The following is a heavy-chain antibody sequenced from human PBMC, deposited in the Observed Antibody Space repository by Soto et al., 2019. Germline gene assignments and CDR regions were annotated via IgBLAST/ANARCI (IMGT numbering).Heavy chain of an antibody. V-gene: IGHV4-34*01. CDR1: GGSISSYY. CDR2: INHSGST. Sequence: SETLSLTCTVSGGSISSYYWSWIRQPPGKGLEWIGEINHSGSTKYNPSLKSRVTISVDTSKNQFSLKLSSVTAADTAVYYCARAREGVVTMGWFDPWGQGTLVTVSS. J-gene: IGHJ5*02. D-gene: IGHD3-3*01. CDR3: ARAREGVVTMGWFDP.